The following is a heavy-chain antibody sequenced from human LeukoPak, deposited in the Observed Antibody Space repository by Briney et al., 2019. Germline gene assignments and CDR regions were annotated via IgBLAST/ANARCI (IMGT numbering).Heavy chain of an antibody. CDR1: GFTFDNYA. J-gene: IGHJ6*02. CDR3: ARDTSYNYGAHAMDV. Sequence: GGSLRLSCAASGFTFDNYAMNWVRQAPGKGLEWVLGISGSGVNTYYADSVKGRFTISRDNSKNTLYLQLNSLRGEDTAIYYCARDTSYNYGAHAMDVWGQGTTVTVSS. CDR2: ISGSGVNT. V-gene: IGHV3-23*01. D-gene: IGHD4/OR15-4a*01.